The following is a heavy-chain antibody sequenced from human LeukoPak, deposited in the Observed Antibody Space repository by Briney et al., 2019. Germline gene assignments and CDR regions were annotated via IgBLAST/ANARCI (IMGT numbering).Heavy chain of an antibody. D-gene: IGHD3-22*01. CDR3: AKGDLVTYYYDSSGYSLFDY. V-gene: IGHV3-23*01. Sequence: PGGSLRLSCAASGFTFSSYAMSWVRQAPGKGLEWVSAISGSGGSTYYADSVKGRFTFSRDNSKNTLYLQMNSLRAEDTAVYYCAKGDLVTYYYDSSGYSLFDYWGQGTLVTVSS. CDR1: GFTFSSYA. CDR2: ISGSGGST. J-gene: IGHJ4*02.